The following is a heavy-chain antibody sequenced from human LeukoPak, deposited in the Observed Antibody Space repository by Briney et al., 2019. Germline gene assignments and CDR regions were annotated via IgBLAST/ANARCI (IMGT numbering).Heavy chain of an antibody. J-gene: IGHJ4*02. CDR1: GFTFSSHW. CDR2: IQQDGSEK. Sequence: GGSLRLSCAASGFTFSSHWMSWVRQAPGKGLEWVANIQQDGSEKYYVDSVKGRFTISRDNAKNSLYLQMSSLRAEDTAVYYCARDLPAGSPDYWGQGTLVTVSS. D-gene: IGHD6-25*01. V-gene: IGHV3-7*01. CDR3: ARDLPAGSPDY.